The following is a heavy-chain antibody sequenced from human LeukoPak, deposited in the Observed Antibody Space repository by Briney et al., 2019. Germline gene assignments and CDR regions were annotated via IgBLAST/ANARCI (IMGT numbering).Heavy chain of an antibody. CDR1: GGSLSSYY. J-gene: IGHJ4*02. Sequence: SETLSLTCTVSGGSLSSYYWSWIRQPPGKGLEWIGYIYYSGSTNYNPSLKSRVTISVDTSKNQFSLKLSSVTAADTAVYYCARLFTSHSFDYWGQGTLVTVSS. CDR3: ARLFTSHSFDY. D-gene: IGHD2-2*01. CDR2: IYYSGST. V-gene: IGHV4-59*08.